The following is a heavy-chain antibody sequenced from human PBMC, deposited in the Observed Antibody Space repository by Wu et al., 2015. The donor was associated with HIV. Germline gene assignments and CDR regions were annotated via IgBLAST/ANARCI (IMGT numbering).Heavy chain of an antibody. CDR1: GCTFTSYY. CDR2: INPSGGST. D-gene: IGHD1-26*01. Sequence: QVQLVQSGAEVKKPGASVKVSCKASGCTFTSYYMHWVRQAPGQGLEWMGIINPSGGSTSYAQKFQGRVTMTRDTSTSTVYMELSSLRSEDTAVYYCARDSGSVRGGAFDIVGPKGQVVTVSS. CDR3: ARDSGSVRGGAFDI. V-gene: IGHV1-46*01. J-gene: IGHJ3*02.